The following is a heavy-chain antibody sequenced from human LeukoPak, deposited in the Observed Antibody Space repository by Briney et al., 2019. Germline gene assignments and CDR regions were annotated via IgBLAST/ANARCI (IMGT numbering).Heavy chain of an antibody. D-gene: IGHD3-16*02. J-gene: IGHJ5*02. CDR1: GGSFSGHY. Sequence: PSGTLSLTCAVYGGSFSGHYWSWIRQPPGKGLEWIGEINHSGSTNYNPSLKSRVTISVDTSKNQCSLKLSSVTAADTAVYYCARVPRYVWGSYRPTNWFDPWGQGTLVTVSS. V-gene: IGHV4-34*01. CDR2: INHSGST. CDR3: ARVPRYVWGSYRPTNWFDP.